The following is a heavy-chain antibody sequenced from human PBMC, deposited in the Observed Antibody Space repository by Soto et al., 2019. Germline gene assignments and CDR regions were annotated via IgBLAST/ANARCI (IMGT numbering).Heavy chain of an antibody. CDR3: ARMSYVYDKWDFDL. CDR1: GASINNNDYY. V-gene: IGHV4-30-4*08. J-gene: IGHJ2*01. D-gene: IGHD3-22*01. Sequence: SETLSLTCTVSGASINNNDYYWSWIRQTPGKGLEWIGYVYYSGTTDYIPSLKSRLSMSIDKSQNQFTLKLNSVTAADTATYYCARMSYVYDKWDFDLWGRGTLVTVS. CDR2: VYYSGTT.